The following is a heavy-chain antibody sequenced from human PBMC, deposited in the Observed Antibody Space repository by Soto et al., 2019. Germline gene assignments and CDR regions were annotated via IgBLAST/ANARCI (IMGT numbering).Heavy chain of an antibody. D-gene: IGHD5-12*01. CDR2: IYYSGST. J-gene: IGHJ4*02. V-gene: IGHV4-59*01. CDR1: GGSISSYY. Sequence: PSETLSLTCTVSGGSISSYYWSWIRQPPGKGLEWIGYIYYSGSTNYNPSLKSRVTISVDTSKNQFSLKLSSVTAADTAVYYCANRDGYTGGLDYWGQGTLVTSPQ. CDR3: ANRDGYTGGLDY.